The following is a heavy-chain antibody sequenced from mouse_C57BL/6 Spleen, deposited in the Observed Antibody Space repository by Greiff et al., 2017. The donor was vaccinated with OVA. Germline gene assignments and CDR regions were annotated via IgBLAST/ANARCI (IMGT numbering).Heavy chain of an antibody. V-gene: IGHV6-3*01. D-gene: IGHD1-1*02. CDR2: IRLKSDNYAT. CDR3: TGGTYGSRFDY. CDR1: GFTFSNYW. Sequence: EVKLMESGGGLVQPGGSMKLSCVASGFTFSNYWMNWVRQSPEKGLEWVAQIRLKSDNYATHYAESVKGRFTISRDDSKSSVYLQMNNLRAEDTGIYYCTGGTYGSRFDYWGQGTTLTVSS. J-gene: IGHJ2*01.